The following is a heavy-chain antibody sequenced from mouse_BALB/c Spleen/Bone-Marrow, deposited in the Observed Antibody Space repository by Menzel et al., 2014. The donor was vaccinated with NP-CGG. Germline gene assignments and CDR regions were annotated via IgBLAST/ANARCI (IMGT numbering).Heavy chain of an antibody. CDR3: ARCGGLRDFDY. V-gene: IGHV1-77*01. CDR1: GYTFTDCV. D-gene: IGHD2-4*01. CDR2: IYPGSGST. J-gene: IGHJ2*01. Sequence: VQLQQSGPELVKPGASVKMSCKASGYTFTDCVISWVKQRTGQGLEWIGEIYPGSGSTYYNEKFKGKATLTADKSSNTAYMQLSSLTSEDSAVYFCARCGGLRDFDYWGQGTTLTVSS.